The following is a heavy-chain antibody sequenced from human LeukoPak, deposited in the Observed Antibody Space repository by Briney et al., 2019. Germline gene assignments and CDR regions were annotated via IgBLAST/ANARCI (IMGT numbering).Heavy chain of an antibody. J-gene: IGHJ4*02. CDR1: GYTFTSYG. Sequence: ASVKVSCKAPGYTFTSYGISWVRQAPGQGLEWMGWISAYNGNTNYAQKLQGRVTMTTDTSTSTAYMELRSLRSDDTAVYYCARVDYDPNSVDYWGQGTLVTVSS. V-gene: IGHV1-18*01. CDR2: ISAYNGNT. CDR3: ARVDYDPNSVDY. D-gene: IGHD4-17*01.